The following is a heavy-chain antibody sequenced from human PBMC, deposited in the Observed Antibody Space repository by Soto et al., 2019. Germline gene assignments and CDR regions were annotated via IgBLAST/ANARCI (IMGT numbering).Heavy chain of an antibody. V-gene: IGHV1-18*01. Sequence: GASVKVSCKASGYTFTSYGISWVRQAPGQGLEWMGWISAYNGNTNYAQKLQGRVTMTTDTSTSTACMELRSLRSDDTAVYYCARLRLPLGAHYYYYYMDVWGKGTTVTVSS. D-gene: IGHD2-21*02. J-gene: IGHJ6*03. CDR3: ARLRLPLGAHYYYYYMDV. CDR1: GYTFTSYG. CDR2: ISAYNGNT.